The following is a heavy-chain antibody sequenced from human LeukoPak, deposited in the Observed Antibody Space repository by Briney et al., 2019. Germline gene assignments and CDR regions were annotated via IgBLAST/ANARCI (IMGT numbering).Heavy chain of an antibody. J-gene: IGHJ4*02. CDR3: ARAKDGDIVGATAFDY. CDR1: GFTFSSYA. V-gene: IGHV3-23*01. Sequence: PGGSLRLSCAASGFTFSSYAMSWVRQAPGKGLEWVSAISGSGGSTYYADSVKGRFTISRDNAKNSLYLQMNSLRAEDTAVYYCARAKDGDIVGATAFDYWGQGTLVTVSS. D-gene: IGHD1-26*01. CDR2: ISGSGGST.